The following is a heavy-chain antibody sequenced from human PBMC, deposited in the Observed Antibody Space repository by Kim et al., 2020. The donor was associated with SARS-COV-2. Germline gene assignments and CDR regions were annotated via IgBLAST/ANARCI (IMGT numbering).Heavy chain of an antibody. D-gene: IGHD6-19*01. J-gene: IGHJ4*01. CDR1: GYTFTSYY. V-gene: IGHV1-46*01. CDR3: ARGAVAGQPDY. CDR2: VNPNGGST. Sequence: ASVKVSCKASGYTFTSYYVHWVRQAPGQGLEWMAIVNPNGGSTTYAQKFQGRVTMTRDTSTSTLYMEVSSLRSEDTAVYYCARGAVAGQPDYWGNGTLVTVSS.